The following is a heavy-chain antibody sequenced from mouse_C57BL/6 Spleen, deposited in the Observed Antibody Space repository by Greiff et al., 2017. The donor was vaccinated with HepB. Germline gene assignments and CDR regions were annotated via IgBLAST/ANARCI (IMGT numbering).Heavy chain of an antibody. CDR1: GYTFTSYG. J-gene: IGHJ4*01. CDR3: ARWGRPYAMDY. Sequence: QVQLQQSGAELARPGASVKLSCKASGYTFTSYGISWVKQRTGQGLEWIGEIYPRSGNTYYNEKFKGKATLTADKSSSTAYMELRSLTSEDSAVYFCARWGRPYAMDYWGQGTSVTVSS. V-gene: IGHV1-81*01. D-gene: IGHD1-2*01. CDR2: IYPRSGNT.